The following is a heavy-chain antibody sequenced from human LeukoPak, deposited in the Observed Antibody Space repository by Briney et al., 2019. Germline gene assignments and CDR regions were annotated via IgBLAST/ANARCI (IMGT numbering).Heavy chain of an antibody. V-gene: IGHV4-4*02. CDR1: GGSISSSNW. CDR2: IYHSGST. J-gene: IGHJ4*02. D-gene: IGHD2-21*02. CDR3: ARVVVVTASVGY. Sequence: SGTLSLTCAVSGGSISSSNWWSWVRQPPGKGLEWIGEIYHSGSTNYNPSLKSRVTISVDTSKNQFSLKLSSVTAADTAVYYCARVVVVTASVGYWGQGTLVTVSS.